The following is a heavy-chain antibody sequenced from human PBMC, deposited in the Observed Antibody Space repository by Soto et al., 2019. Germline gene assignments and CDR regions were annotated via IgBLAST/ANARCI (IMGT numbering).Heavy chain of an antibody. J-gene: IGHJ3*02. Sequence: QVQLQESGPGLVKPSGTLSLTCAVSGGSISSSNWWSWVRQPPGKGLEWIGEIYHSGSTNYNPSLKSRVTISVVKSKNQFSLKLSSVTAADTAVYYCARDFRGSYGGSAFDIWGQGTMVTVSS. V-gene: IGHV4-4*02. CDR2: IYHSGST. CDR1: GGSISSSNW. CDR3: ARDFRGSYGGSAFDI. D-gene: IGHD1-26*01.